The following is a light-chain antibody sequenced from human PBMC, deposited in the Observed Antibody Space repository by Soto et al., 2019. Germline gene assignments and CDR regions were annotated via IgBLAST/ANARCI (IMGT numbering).Light chain of an antibody. V-gene: IGLV2-14*01. Sequence: QSALTQPASVSGSPGQSITISCTGTSSDVGGYNYVSWYQQQPGKAPKLMIYDVTNRPSGVSNRFSGSKSGNTASLTISGLQAEDEADYYCSSYTNSNPVVFGGGTKVTVL. CDR1: SSDVGGYNY. J-gene: IGLJ2*01. CDR3: SSYTNSNPVV. CDR2: DVT.